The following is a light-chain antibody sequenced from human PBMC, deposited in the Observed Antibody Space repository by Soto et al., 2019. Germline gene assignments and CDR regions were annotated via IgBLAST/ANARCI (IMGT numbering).Light chain of an antibody. Sequence: DIQMTQSPSTLSASVGDRVTITCRASQSISSWLAWYQEKPGKAPNLLIYDASNVESGVPSRFSGSGSGTEFTLTISSLQPDDFATYYCQQYYSASLTFGQGTRLEIK. CDR1: QSISSW. J-gene: IGKJ5*01. V-gene: IGKV1-5*01. CDR2: DAS. CDR3: QQYYSASLT.